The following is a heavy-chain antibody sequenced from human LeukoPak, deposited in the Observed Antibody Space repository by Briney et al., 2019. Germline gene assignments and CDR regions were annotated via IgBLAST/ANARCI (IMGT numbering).Heavy chain of an antibody. Sequence: SETLSLTCTVSGGSISSYYWSWIRQPPGKGLEWIGYISYSGSTHNNPSLKSRVTISVDTSKNQFSLKLSSMTTADTAVYYCARGLVGADWFDPWGQGTLVTVSS. CDR1: GGSISSYY. CDR3: ARGLVGADWFDP. J-gene: IGHJ5*02. CDR2: ISYSGST. D-gene: IGHD1-26*01. V-gene: IGHV4-59*01.